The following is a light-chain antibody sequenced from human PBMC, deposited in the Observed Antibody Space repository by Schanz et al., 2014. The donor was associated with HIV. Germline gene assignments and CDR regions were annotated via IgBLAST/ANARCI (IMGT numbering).Light chain of an antibody. Sequence: EIVLTQSPATLSLSPGERATLSCRASQTVSSSSLAWYQQKPGQSPRLLIYAASTRATGIPDRFSGSGSGTDFTLTISRLEPEDSAVYYCQHYGSSYTFGQGTNLEI. V-gene: IGKV3-20*01. CDR1: QTVSSSS. J-gene: IGKJ2*01. CDR3: QHYGSSYT. CDR2: AAS.